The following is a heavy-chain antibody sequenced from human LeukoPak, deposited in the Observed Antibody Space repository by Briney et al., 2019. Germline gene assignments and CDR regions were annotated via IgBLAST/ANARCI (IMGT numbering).Heavy chain of an antibody. Sequence: SETLSLTCGVSGGSISNTNWWSWVRQPPGQGLEWIGEISLTGLTHYNPSLESRVTVSLDKSKNQLSLNLTSVTAADTAVYYCSRENGAFSPFSYWGQGTLVTVLS. D-gene: IGHD2-8*01. V-gene: IGHV4-4*02. CDR2: ISLTGLT. CDR3: SRENGAFSPFSY. J-gene: IGHJ4*02. CDR1: GGSISNTNW.